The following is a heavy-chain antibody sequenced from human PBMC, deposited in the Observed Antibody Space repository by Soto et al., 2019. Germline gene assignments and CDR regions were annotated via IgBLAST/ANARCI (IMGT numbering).Heavy chain of an antibody. J-gene: IGHJ1*01. Sequence: VGPLGPSCQPPGSTFGSYGMHWFRQLPARGLEWVAVISYDGSNKYYADSVKGRFTISRDNSKNTLYLQMNSLRAEDTAVYYCAKGTRAAPFWSGYYTYFQHWGQGTLVTVSS. CDR1: GSTFGSYG. D-gene: IGHD3-3*01. CDR3: AKGTRAAPFWSGYYTYFQH. V-gene: IGHV3-30*18. CDR2: ISYDGSNK.